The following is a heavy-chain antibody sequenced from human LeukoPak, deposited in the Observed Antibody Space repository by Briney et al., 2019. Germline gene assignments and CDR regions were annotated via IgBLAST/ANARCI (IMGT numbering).Heavy chain of an antibody. Sequence: SVKVSCKASGGTFSSYAISWVRQAPGQGLEWMGGIIPIFGTANYAQKFQGRVTITADKSTSTAYMEPSSLRSEDTAVYYCARAREGYCSGGSCYGYYYYMDVWGKGTTVTISS. V-gene: IGHV1-69*06. CDR2: IIPIFGTA. J-gene: IGHJ6*03. D-gene: IGHD2-15*01. CDR3: ARAREGYCSGGSCYGYYYYMDV. CDR1: GGTFSSYA.